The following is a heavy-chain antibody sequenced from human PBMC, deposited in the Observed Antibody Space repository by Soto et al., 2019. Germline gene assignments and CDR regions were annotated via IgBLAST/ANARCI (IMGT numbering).Heavy chain of an antibody. D-gene: IGHD5-12*01. CDR2: TYYRSKWYN. J-gene: IGHJ4*02. Sequence: PSQTLSLTCAISGDSVASYNAAWNWIRQSPSRSLEWLGRTYYRSKWYNDYAVSVRSRITINPDTSKNQFSLKLSSVTAADTAVYYCAAGGGLPRYYWGQGTLVTVSS. V-gene: IGHV6-1*01. CDR3: AAGGGLPRYY. CDR1: GDSVASYNAA.